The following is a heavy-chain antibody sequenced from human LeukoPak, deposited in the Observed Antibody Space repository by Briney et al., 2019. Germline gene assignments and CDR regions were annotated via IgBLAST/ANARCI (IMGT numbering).Heavy chain of an antibody. D-gene: IGHD2-15*01. CDR1: GFTFSSYA. J-gene: IGHJ3*02. V-gene: IGHV3-30-3*01. CDR2: ISYDGSNK. CDR3: AKGPGLIVVVVAAADAFDI. Sequence: GGSLRLSCAASGFTFSSYAMHWVRQAPGKGLEWVAVISYDGSNKYYADSVKGRFTISRDNSKNTLYLQMNSLRAEDTAVYYCAKGPGLIVVVVAAADAFDIWGQGTMVTVSS.